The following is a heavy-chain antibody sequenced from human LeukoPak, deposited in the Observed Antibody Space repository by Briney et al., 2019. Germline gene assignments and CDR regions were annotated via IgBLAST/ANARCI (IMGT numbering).Heavy chain of an antibody. V-gene: IGHV3-74*01. CDR2: ITSDGSIT. J-gene: IGHJ3*02. CDR3: ARDRWGERAFDT. Sequence: GGSLRLSCAASGFVFDNFWMHWVRQVPGKRPEWLAHITSDGSITNCADSVTGRFSISRDNAMNTVSLQMNNLRADDTAVYFCARDRWGERAFDTWGQGTMVTVSP. D-gene: IGHD7-27*01. CDR1: GFVFDNFW.